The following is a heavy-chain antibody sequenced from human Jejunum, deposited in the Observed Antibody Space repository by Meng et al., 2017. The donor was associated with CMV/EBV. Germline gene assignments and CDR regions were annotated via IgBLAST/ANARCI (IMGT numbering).Heavy chain of an antibody. V-gene: IGHV4-39*01. J-gene: IGHJ4*01. Sequence: SISSDIYYWGWIRQPPGKGLEWIGNIHDGGSTYYSPSLKSRITMSVDTPKKQFSLRLSSVTAADTAVYYCANSPRDLKNDAYVFYFNFWGHGTLVTVSS. CDR2: IHDGGST. CDR3: ANSPRDLKNDAYVFYFNF. D-gene: IGHD1-1*01. CDR1: SISSDIYY.